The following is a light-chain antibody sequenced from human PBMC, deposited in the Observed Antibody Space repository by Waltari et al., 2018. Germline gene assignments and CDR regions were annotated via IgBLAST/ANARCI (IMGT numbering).Light chain of an antibody. CDR3: SSYTSSSTNWV. CDR1: SSDVGGYNY. J-gene: IGLJ3*02. CDR2: EVS. V-gene: IGLV2-14*01. Sequence: QSALTQPASVSGSPGQSITISCTGTSSDVGGYNYVSWYPQHPGKAPKLMIYEVSNRPSGVSNRFSGSKSGNTASLTISGLQAEDEADYYCSSYTSSSTNWVFGGGTKLTVL.